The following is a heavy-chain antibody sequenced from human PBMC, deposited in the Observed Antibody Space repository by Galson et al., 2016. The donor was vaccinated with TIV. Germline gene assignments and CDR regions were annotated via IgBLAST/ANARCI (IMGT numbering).Heavy chain of an antibody. D-gene: IGHD2-2*01. CDR1: GFTFNMYW. J-gene: IGHJ4*02. V-gene: IGHV3-7*01. CDR3: ARVRDGGYVPYIDS. Sequence: SLRLSCAASGFTFNMYWMAWVRQAPGKGLEWVAQIKRDGSERKYVDSVTGRFTISRDNADNSLFLQMRSLRAEDTALYYCARVRDGGYVPYIDSWGQGTLVTVSS. CDR2: IKRDGSER.